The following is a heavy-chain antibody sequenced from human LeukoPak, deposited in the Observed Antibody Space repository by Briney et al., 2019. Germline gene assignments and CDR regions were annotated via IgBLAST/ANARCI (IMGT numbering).Heavy chain of an antibody. CDR3: ARRRDGSGSYFAHFDY. J-gene: IGHJ4*02. Sequence: SETLSLTCAVYGGSFSGYYWSWIRQPPGKGLEWIGEIHHSGSTNYNPSLKSRVTISVDTSKNQFSLKLSSVTAADTAVYYCARRRDGSGSYFAHFDYWGQGTLATVSS. CDR1: GGSFSGYY. D-gene: IGHD3-10*01. CDR2: IHHSGST. V-gene: IGHV4-34*01.